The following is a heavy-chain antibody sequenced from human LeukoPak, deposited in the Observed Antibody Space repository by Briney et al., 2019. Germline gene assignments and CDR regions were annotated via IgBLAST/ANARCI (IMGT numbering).Heavy chain of an antibody. CDR2: MSYEGSNK. Sequence: GGSLRLSCAASGFTFSGSAIHWVRQAPGKGLEWVTVMSYEGSNKYYANSVKGRFTISRDNSKNTLFLQMNSLRAEDTDVYYCARGFTAMDTYYYYGVDVWGQGTTVTVSS. J-gene: IGHJ6*02. CDR3: ARGFTAMDTYYYYGVDV. D-gene: IGHD5-18*01. CDR1: GFTFSGSA. V-gene: IGHV3-30-3*01.